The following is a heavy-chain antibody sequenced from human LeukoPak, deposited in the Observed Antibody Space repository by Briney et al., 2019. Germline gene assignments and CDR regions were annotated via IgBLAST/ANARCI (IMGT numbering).Heavy chain of an antibody. Sequence: GGSLRLSCAASGFNFSIYSMSWVRQAPGKGLEWVASMGSRGSHIYYADSVKGRFTISRDNAQKSLYLQLNSLGAEDTAVYFCAKTGGYCTTNCRGMGNRFESWGQGALVAVSS. J-gene: IGHJ5*01. CDR2: MGSRGSHI. CDR1: GFNFSIYS. CDR3: AKTGGYCTTNCRGMGNRFES. D-gene: IGHD2-8*01. V-gene: IGHV3-21*01.